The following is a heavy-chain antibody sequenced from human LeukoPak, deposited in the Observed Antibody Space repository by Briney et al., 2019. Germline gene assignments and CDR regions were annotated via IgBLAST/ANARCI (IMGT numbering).Heavy chain of an antibody. Sequence: GSLRLSCAASGFTFSSYGMHWVRQAPGKGLEWVAVIWYDGSNKYYADSVKGRFTISRDNAKNSLYLQMNSLRAEDTAVYYCATHVGCDFDYWGQGTLVTVSS. CDR1: GFTFSSYG. CDR3: ATHVGCDFDY. J-gene: IGHJ4*02. CDR2: IWYDGSNK. D-gene: IGHD2-15*01. V-gene: IGHV3-33*03.